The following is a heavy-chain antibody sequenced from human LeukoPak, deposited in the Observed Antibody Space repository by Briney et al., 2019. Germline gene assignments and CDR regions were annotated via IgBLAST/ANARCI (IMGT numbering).Heavy chain of an antibody. V-gene: IGHV3-23*01. J-gene: IGHJ4*02. CDR2: ISGSGGTT. CDR1: GFTFSSYA. D-gene: IGHD5-12*01. Sequence: GGSLTLSCAASGFTFSSYAMSWVRQAPGKGLEWVSAISGSGGTTYYADSVKGRFTISRDNSKNTLYLQMNSLRAEDTAIYYCAKDGYSGYAFDPNFDYWGQGTLVTVSS. CDR3: AKDGYSGYAFDPNFDY.